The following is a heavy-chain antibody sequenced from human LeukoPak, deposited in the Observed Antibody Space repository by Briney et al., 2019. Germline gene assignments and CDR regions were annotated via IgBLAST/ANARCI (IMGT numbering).Heavy chain of an antibody. V-gene: IGHV3-30-3*01. D-gene: IGHD2-2*01. Sequence: PGGSLRLSCAASGFTFSSYAMHWVRQAPGKGLEWVAVISYDGSNKYYADSVKGRFTISRDNSKNTLYLQMNSLRAGDTAVYYCAREAGIVVVPAAPDYWGQGTLVTVSS. CDR1: GFTFSSYA. J-gene: IGHJ4*02. CDR3: AREAGIVVVPAAPDY. CDR2: ISYDGSNK.